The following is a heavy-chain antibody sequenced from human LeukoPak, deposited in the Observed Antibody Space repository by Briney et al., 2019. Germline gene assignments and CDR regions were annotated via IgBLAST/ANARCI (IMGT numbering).Heavy chain of an antibody. D-gene: IGHD5-24*01. Sequence: GGSLRLSCAASGFTFSSYAMSWVRQAPGKGLVWVSRISSDGSSTTYADSVKGRFTISRDNAKNTLYLQMNSLRAEDTAVYYCARGKMAAMSDWGQGTLVTVSS. CDR2: ISSDGSST. CDR3: ARGKMAAMSD. CDR1: GFTFSSYA. V-gene: IGHV3-74*01. J-gene: IGHJ4*02.